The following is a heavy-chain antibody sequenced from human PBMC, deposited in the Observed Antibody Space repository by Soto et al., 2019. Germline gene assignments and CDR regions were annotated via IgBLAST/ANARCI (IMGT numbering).Heavy chain of an antibody. CDR2: IYPGDSDT. CDR3: ARHGGVPAAMPYYGMDV. Sequence: GESLKISCKGSGNSFSGYWIGWVRQMPGKGLEWMGIIYPGDSDTRYSPSFQGQVTISADKSISTAYLQWSSLKASDTAMYYCARHGGVPAAMPYYGMDVWGQGTTV. D-gene: IGHD2-2*01. CDR1: GNSFSGYW. V-gene: IGHV5-51*01. J-gene: IGHJ6*02.